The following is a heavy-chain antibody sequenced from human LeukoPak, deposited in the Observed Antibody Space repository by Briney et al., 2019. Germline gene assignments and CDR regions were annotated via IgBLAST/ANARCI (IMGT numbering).Heavy chain of an antibody. CDR1: GFPLGSYE. CDR3: AINGFSSGWYEPYYFDN. J-gene: IGHJ4*02. Sequence: GGSLRLSCAASGFPLGSYERNWFSQAPGKGLEWVSYISSSGNAIDYADSVKGRFTISRDNAKNSLYLQMNSLRAEDTAVYYCAINGFSSGWYEPYYFDNWGQGTLVTVSS. D-gene: IGHD6-19*01. V-gene: IGHV3-48*03. CDR2: ISSSGNAI.